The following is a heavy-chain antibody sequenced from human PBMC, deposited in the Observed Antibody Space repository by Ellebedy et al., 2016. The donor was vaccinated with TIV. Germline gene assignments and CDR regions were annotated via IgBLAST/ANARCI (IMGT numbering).Heavy chain of an antibody. V-gene: IGHV3-48*04. J-gene: IGHJ4*02. Sequence: GESLKISCAASGFPFSSYSMNWVRQAPGKGLAWVSYISSSSTIYYADSVKGRFTISRDNAKNSLYLQMNSLRAEDTAVYYCARGSTGDRIGYWGQGTLVTVSS. CDR1: GFPFSSYS. CDR3: ARGSTGDRIGY. CDR2: ISSSSTI. D-gene: IGHD7-27*01.